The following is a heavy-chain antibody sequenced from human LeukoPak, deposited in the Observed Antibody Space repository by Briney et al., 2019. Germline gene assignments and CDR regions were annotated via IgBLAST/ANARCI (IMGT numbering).Heavy chain of an antibody. CDR3: ANEIRPNDY. J-gene: IGHJ4*02. V-gene: IGHV3-23*01. D-gene: IGHD4-17*01. Sequence: GGSLRLSCAASEFDFSTHAMTWVRQAPGKGLEWVSAISISGTKTYYADSVRGRFTISRDNSKNTLYLQMYSLRAEDTAVYYCANEIRPNDYWGQGTLVTVSS. CDR1: EFDFSTHA. CDR2: ISISGTKT.